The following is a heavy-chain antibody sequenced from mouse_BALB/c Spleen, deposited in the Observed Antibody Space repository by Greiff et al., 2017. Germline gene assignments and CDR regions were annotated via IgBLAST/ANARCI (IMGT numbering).Heavy chain of an antibody. D-gene: IGHD2-14*01. J-gene: IGHJ4*01. V-gene: IGHV5-17*02. CDR1: GFTFSSFG. CDR2: ISSGSSTI. CDR3: ARWEVRQGYAMDY. Sequence: EVKVEESGGGLVQPGGSRKLSCAASGFTFSSFGMHWVRQAPEKGLEWVAYISSGSSTIYYADTVKGRFTISRDNPKNTLFLQMTSLRSEDTAMYYCARWEVRQGYAMDYWGQGTSVTVSS.